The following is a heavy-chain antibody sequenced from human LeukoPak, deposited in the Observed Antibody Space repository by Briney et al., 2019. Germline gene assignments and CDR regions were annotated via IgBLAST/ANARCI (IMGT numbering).Heavy chain of an antibody. J-gene: IGHJ4*02. CDR2: IIPMFGSA. D-gene: IGHD5-24*01. Sequence: SVKVSCKASGYTFTGYYMHWVRQAPGQGLEWMGGIIPMFGSANYAQKFQGRVTITADKSSRTAYMELSSLRSEDTAVYYCARGTRDGYDYYFDYWGQGTLVTVSS. CDR1: GYTFTGYY. CDR3: ARGTRDGYDYYFDY. V-gene: IGHV1-69*06.